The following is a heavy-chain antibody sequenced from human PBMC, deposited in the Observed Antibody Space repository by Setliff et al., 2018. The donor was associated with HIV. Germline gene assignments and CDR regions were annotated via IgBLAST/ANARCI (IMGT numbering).Heavy chain of an antibody. CDR2: IDPNFGGT. CDR3: ARPDSRWYARGRDPLYGMDV. D-gene: IGHD6-13*01. J-gene: IGHJ6*02. Sequence: ASVKVSCKASGYTFTAYYIHWVRQAPGQGLEWMGRIDPNFGGTNYAQKFQGRVSMTRDTSISTAYMELSRLRSDDTAVYYCARPDSRWYARGRDPLYGMDVWGQGTTVTVSS. V-gene: IGHV1-2*06. CDR1: GYTFTAYY.